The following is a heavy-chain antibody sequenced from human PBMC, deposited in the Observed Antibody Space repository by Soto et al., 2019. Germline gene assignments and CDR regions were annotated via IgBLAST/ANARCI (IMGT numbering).Heavy chain of an antibody. Sequence: SETLSLTCAVSGYSISSGYYWGWIRQPPGKGLEWIGSIYPSGSTYYNPSLKSRVTISVDTSKNQFSLKLSSVTAADTAVYYCARDPSWVGTQYYFDYWGQGTLVTVSS. J-gene: IGHJ4*02. V-gene: IGHV4-38-2*02. CDR1: GYSISSGYY. CDR3: ARDPSWVGTQYYFDY. CDR2: IYPSGST. D-gene: IGHD1-1*01.